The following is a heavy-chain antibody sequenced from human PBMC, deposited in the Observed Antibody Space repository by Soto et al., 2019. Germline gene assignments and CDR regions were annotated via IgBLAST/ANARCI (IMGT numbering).Heavy chain of an antibody. CDR2: IYSGGST. CDR1: GFTVSSNY. Sequence: GGSLRLSCAASGFTVSSNYMSWVRQAPGKGLEWVSVIYSGGSTYYADSVKGRFTISRDNSKNTLYLQMNSLRAEDTAVYYCARGPLNYDILTGYYFDYWGQGTLVTVSS. D-gene: IGHD3-9*01. CDR3: ARGPLNYDILTGYYFDY. V-gene: IGHV3-66*01. J-gene: IGHJ4*02.